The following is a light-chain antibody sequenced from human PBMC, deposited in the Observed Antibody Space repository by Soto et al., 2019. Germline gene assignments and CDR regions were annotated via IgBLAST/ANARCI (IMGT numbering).Light chain of an antibody. CDR2: SAS. CDR3: QQSFSVPIT. V-gene: IGKV1-39*01. J-gene: IGKJ5*01. Sequence: DIQMTQSPSSLSASVGDRVTITCRASQSIAVYLSWYQQRPGKAPKFLIYSASSLQRGVPSRFSGSGSGTDFSLTINGLQPEDFATYFCQQSFSVPITFGQGTRLASK. CDR1: QSIAVY.